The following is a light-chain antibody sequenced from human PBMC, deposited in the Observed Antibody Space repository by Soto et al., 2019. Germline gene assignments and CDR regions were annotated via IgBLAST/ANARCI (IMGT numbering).Light chain of an antibody. CDR3: QKYNSAPLT. CDR1: QGIAPY. CDR2: ATS. J-gene: IGKJ4*01. Sequence: DVQMTQSPSSLSAFVGDRVTITCRASQGIAPYLAWFQQKPGTVPKLLIYATSTLESGVPSRFIGSGSGTDFTLTINSLQPEDVGTYYCQKYNSAPLTFGGGTKVEIK. V-gene: IGKV1-27*01.